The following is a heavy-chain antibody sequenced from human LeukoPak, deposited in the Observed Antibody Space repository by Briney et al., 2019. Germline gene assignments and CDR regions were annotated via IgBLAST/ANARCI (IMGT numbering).Heavy chain of an antibody. Sequence: GGSLRLSCAASGFTFSSYAMSWVRQAAGKGLEWVSAISGSGGRTYYADSVKGRFTISRDNSKNTLYLQMNSLRAEDTAVYYCARDPYVDYWFDYWGQGTLVTVSS. CDR3: ARDPYVDYWFDY. CDR2: ISGSGGRT. CDR1: GFTFSSYA. V-gene: IGHV3-23*01. D-gene: IGHD4-17*01. J-gene: IGHJ4*02.